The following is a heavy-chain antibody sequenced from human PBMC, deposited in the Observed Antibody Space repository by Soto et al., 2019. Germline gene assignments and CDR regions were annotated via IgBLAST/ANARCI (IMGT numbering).Heavy chain of an antibody. Sequence: LRLSCAASGFTFDDYVMHWVRQAPGKGLEWVASVNWNGRTTLYAAAVKGRFSVSRDNGKNSLYLEMTSLRPNETALYFCAKDREYNYAMDNWGQGILVTVSS. V-gene: IGHV3-9*01. CDR2: VNWNGRTT. CDR1: GFTFDDYV. J-gene: IGHJ4*02. D-gene: IGHD3-16*01. CDR3: AKDREYNYAMDN.